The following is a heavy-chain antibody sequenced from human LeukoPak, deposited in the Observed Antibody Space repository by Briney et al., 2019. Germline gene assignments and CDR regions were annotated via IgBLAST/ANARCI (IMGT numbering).Heavy chain of an antibody. D-gene: IGHD3-10*02. CDR1: GFTFNNYA. J-gene: IGHJ4*02. V-gene: IGHV3-23*01. CDR3: SKGRSMLGELSGDY. CDR2: ISGTGGTT. Sequence: GGSLRLSCAASGFTFNNYAMTWVRQAPGKGLEWVSAISGTGGTTYYADSVKGRFTISRDNSKNTLYLQMNTLTAEDTAIYYCSKGRSMLGELSGDYWGQGTLVTDSS.